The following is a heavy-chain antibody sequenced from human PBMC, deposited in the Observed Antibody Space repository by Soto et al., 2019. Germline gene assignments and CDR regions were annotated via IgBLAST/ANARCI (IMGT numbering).Heavy chain of an antibody. Sequence: QVQLVQSGAEVKKPGASVKVSCKASGYTFTSYGISWVRQAPGQGLEWMGWISAYNGNTNYAQKLQGRVTKTTDTSKSTAYMELRSLRSDDSAVYYCAHYYDSSAFIGWFDPWGQGTLVTVSS. CDR3: AHYYDSSAFIGWFDP. CDR1: GYTFTSYG. V-gene: IGHV1-18*01. D-gene: IGHD3-22*01. J-gene: IGHJ5*02. CDR2: ISAYNGNT.